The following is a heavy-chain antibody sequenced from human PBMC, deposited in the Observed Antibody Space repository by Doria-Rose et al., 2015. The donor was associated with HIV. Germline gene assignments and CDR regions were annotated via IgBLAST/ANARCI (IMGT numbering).Heavy chain of an antibody. J-gene: IGHJ4*02. CDR1: GVSLSSPGMG. Sequence: QVTLKEPGPVLAKPTETLTLTCTVSGVSLSSPGMGVSWIRQPPGKALEWLANIFSDDERSYQTSLKSRLTISRGTSKSQVVLTMTDMDPVDTATYYCARIKSSRWYHKYYFDFWGQGTLVIVSA. CDR3: ARIKSSRWYHKYYFDF. CDR2: IFSDDER. V-gene: IGHV2-26*01. D-gene: IGHD6-13*01.